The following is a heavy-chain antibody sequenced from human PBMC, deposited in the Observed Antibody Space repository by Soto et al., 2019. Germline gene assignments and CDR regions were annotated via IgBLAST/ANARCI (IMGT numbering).Heavy chain of an antibody. CDR1: GGTFNNYA. J-gene: IGHJ4*02. CDR2: IIPIIGTA. CDR3: ARGGVDVVATSAFDY. Sequence: QVQLVQSGAEVKKPGSSVKVSCKASGGTFNNYAISWVRQAPGQGLEWMGGIIPIIGTADYAHKFQGRLAISVDESTGTTFMGLSSLRSEDTALYYCARGGVDVVATSAFDYWGQGTLVTVSS. D-gene: IGHD5-12*01. V-gene: IGHV1-69*01.